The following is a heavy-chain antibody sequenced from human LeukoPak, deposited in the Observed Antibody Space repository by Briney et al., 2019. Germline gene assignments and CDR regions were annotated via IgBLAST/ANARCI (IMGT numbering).Heavy chain of an antibody. J-gene: IGHJ4*02. Sequence: AGGSLRLSCAASGFTFSSYAMHWVRQASGKGLEWVSAISGSGGSTYYADSVKGRFTISRDNSKNTLYLQLNSLRAEDTAVYYCAKDKYSSSWYYFDYWGQGTLVTVSS. CDR1: GFTFSSYA. CDR3: AKDKYSSSWYYFDY. CDR2: ISGSGGST. V-gene: IGHV3-23*01. D-gene: IGHD6-13*01.